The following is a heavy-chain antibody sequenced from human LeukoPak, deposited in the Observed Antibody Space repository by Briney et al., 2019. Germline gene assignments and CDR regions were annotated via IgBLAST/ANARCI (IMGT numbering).Heavy chain of an antibody. J-gene: IGHJ4*02. Sequence: PGGSLRLSCAASGFTFSSNYMSWVRQAPGKGLEWVSVIYSGGSTYYADSVKGRFTISRDNSKNTLYLQMNSLRAEDTAEYYCARGSYVQQRQDLFDYWGLGTLVTVSS. CDR1: GFTFSSNY. CDR2: IYSGGST. V-gene: IGHV3-53*01. CDR3: ARGSYVQQRQDLFDY. D-gene: IGHD6-13*01.